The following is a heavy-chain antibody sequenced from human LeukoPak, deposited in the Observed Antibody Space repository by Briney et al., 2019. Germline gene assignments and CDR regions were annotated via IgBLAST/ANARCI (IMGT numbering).Heavy chain of an antibody. Sequence: ASVKGSCKASVYTFTGYYMHWVRQAPGQGLKWMGWISPNSGGTNYAQKFQGRVTMTRDTSISTAHMEVSRLRSDDTAVYYCARHIVVVTPTLNDAFDIWGQGTMVTVSS. CDR1: VYTFTGYY. CDR2: ISPNSGGT. V-gene: IGHV1-2*02. J-gene: IGHJ3*02. D-gene: IGHD2-21*02. CDR3: ARHIVVVTPTLNDAFDI.